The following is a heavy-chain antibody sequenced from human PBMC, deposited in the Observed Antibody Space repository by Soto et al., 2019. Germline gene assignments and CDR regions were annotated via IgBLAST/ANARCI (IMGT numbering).Heavy chain of an antibody. V-gene: IGHV3-30*18. CDR2: ISYDGSNQ. CDR1: GFTFNIYG. J-gene: IGHJ4*02. Sequence: GGSLRLSCAASGFTFNIYGMHWVRQAPDKGLEWVALISYDGSNQYCTDSVKGRFTISRDNSKNTLFLQMNSLRADDTAVYYCAKDQASGQGSFDSWGQGTLVTVS. CDR3: AKDQASGQGSFDS.